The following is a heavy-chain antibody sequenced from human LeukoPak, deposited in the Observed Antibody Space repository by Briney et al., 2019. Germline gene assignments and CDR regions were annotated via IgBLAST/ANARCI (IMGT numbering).Heavy chain of an antibody. V-gene: IGHV3-33*06. J-gene: IGHJ4*02. CDR2: IWYDGSNK. Sequence: PGGSLRLXCAASGFTFSSYGMHWVRQAPGKGLEWVAVIWYDGSNKYYADSVKGRFTISRDNSKNTLYLQMNSLRAEDTAVYYCAKGLTVTGTTTRFDYWGQGTLVTVSS. D-gene: IGHD1-7*01. CDR3: AKGLTVTGTTTRFDY. CDR1: GFTFSSYG.